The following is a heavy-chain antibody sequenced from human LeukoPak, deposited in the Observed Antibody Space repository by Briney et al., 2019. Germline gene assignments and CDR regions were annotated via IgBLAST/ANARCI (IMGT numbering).Heavy chain of an antibody. D-gene: IGHD3-10*01. CDR2: IYYSGST. Sequence: SETLSLTCTVSGGSISSSSYYWGWIRQPPGKGLEWIGSIYYSGSTYYNPSLKSRVTISVDTSKNQFSLKLSSVTAADTAVYYCARAYLYYYGSGPGPVNWFDPWGQGTLVTVSS. CDR1: GGSISSSSYY. CDR3: ARAYLYYYGSGPGPVNWFDP. V-gene: IGHV4-39*07. J-gene: IGHJ5*02.